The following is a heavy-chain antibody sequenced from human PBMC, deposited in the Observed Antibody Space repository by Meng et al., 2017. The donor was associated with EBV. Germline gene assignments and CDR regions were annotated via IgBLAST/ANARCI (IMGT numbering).Heavy chain of an antibody. J-gene: IGHJ4*02. D-gene: IGHD3-10*01. Sequence: QITLKESGPTLLKPTQTLLLTCTFSGISLTPSGVGVGWIRQPPGKALEWLAVIYWDDAKRYSPSLKNRLTITKDTSKNQVVLTMTNMDPVDTATYFCAHSKYYSDSGGYWDYFDDWGQGTLVTVSS. CDR3: AHSKYYSDSGGYWDYFDD. CDR1: GISLTPSGVG. V-gene: IGHV2-5*02. CDR2: IYWDDAK.